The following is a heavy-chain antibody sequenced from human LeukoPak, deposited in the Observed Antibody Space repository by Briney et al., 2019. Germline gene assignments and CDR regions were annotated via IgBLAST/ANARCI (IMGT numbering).Heavy chain of an antibody. CDR3: ARGLSNYDFWSGSYTSRGGNWFDP. CDR1: GYTFTSYG. J-gene: IGHJ5*02. CDR2: ISAYNGNT. D-gene: IGHD3-3*01. Sequence: ASVKVSCKASGYTFTSYGISWVRQAPGQGLEWMGCISAYNGNTNYAQKLQGRVTMTTDTSTSTAYMELRSLRSEDTAVYYCARGLSNYDFWSGSYTSRGGNWFDPWGQGTLVTVSS. V-gene: IGHV1-18*01.